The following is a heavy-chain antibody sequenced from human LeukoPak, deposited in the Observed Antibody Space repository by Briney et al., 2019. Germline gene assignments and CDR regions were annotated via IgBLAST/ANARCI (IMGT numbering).Heavy chain of an antibody. CDR3: ARDRSLAS. CDR2: IKQDGSEK. Sequence: GGSLRLSCAASGFTFRSHWMSWVRQAPGKGLQWVANIKQDGSEKYYVDSVKGRFTISRDNAKNSLYLQMNSLRAEDTAVYYCARDRSLASWGQGTLVTVSS. CDR1: GFTFRSHW. J-gene: IGHJ4*02. V-gene: IGHV3-7*01. D-gene: IGHD6-6*01.